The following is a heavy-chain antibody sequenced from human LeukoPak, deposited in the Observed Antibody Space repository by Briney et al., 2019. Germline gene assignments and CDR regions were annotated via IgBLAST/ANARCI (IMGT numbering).Heavy chain of an antibody. CDR2: ISYDGSNK. Sequence: GGSLRLSCAASGFTFSSYAMHWVCQAPGKGLEWVAVISYDGSNKYYADSVKGRFTISRDNSKNTLYLQMDSLRAEDTAVYYCARDEYSSSSLPDYWGQGTLVTVPS. CDR3: ARDEYSSSSLPDY. V-gene: IGHV3-30*01. CDR1: GFTFSSYA. J-gene: IGHJ4*02. D-gene: IGHD6-6*01.